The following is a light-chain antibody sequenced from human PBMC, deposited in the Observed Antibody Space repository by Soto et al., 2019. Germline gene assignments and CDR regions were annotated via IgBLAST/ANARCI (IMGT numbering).Light chain of an antibody. CDR1: QSVRSSY. CDR3: QQYGSSPRT. CDR2: AAS. Sequence: EIVLTQSPDTLSLSPGESATLSCRASQSVRSSYLAWYQQTPGQTPRLLIYAASSRATGIPDRFSGSGSGTDFSLTISRLEAEDFAVYDCQQYGSSPRTVGQGTKGEIK. V-gene: IGKV3-20*01. J-gene: IGKJ1*01.